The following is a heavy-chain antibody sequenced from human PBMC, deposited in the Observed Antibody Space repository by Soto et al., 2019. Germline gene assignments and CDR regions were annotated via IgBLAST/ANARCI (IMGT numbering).Heavy chain of an antibody. CDR2: IYYSGST. V-gene: IGHV4-31*03. D-gene: IGHD2-21*02. Sequence: QVQLQESGPGLVKPSQTLSLTCTVSGGSISSGGYYWSWIRQHPGKGLEWIGYIYYSGSTYYNPSLEXRLTLAXXTSKSQFSLKLTSVTAADTAVYYCARVHDFHAFDIWGQGTMVTVSS. CDR1: GGSISSGGYY. CDR3: ARVHDFHAFDI. J-gene: IGHJ3*02.